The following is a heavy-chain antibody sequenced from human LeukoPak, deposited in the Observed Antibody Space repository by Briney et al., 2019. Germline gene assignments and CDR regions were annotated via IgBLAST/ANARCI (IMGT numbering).Heavy chain of an antibody. V-gene: IGHV1-8*03. D-gene: IGHD3-3*01. Sequence: GASVKVSCKASGYTFTSYDINWVRQATGQGLEWMGWMNPNSGNTGYAQKFQGRVTITRNTSISTAYMELSSLRSEDTAVYYCASGKLAVYDFWSGYWSTNDAFDIWGQGTMVTVSS. CDR3: ASGKLAVYDFWSGYWSTNDAFDI. J-gene: IGHJ3*02. CDR2: MNPNSGNT. CDR1: GYTFTSYD.